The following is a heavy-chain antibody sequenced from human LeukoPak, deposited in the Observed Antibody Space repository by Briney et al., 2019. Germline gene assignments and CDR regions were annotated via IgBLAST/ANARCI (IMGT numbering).Heavy chain of an antibody. V-gene: IGHV4-39*01. CDR1: GGSISSSNYY. J-gene: IGHJ3*02. D-gene: IGHD3-10*01. CDR2: IYYSGNT. Sequence: SETLSLTCTVSGGSISSSNYYWGWIRQPPGKGLEWIGSIYYSGNTYYNPSLKSRVTISVDTSKNQFSLKLSSVTAADTAVYYCARSPGPLVPAAFDIWGQGTMVTVSS. CDR3: ARSPGPLVPAAFDI.